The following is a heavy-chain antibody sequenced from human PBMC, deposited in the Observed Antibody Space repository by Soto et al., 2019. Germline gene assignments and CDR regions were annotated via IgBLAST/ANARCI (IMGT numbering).Heavy chain of an antibody. Sequence: PGGSLRLSCAASGFTFSTYSMNWVRQAPGKGLEWVSAIGDTATVTLYADSVKGRFTISRDNSKNTLYLTMNSLRAEDAAVYYCAKKEAGNYPFDFWGPGTLVTVSS. CDR1: GFTFSTYS. CDR2: IGDTATVT. J-gene: IGHJ4*02. D-gene: IGHD1-7*01. V-gene: IGHV3-23*01. CDR3: AKKEAGNYPFDF.